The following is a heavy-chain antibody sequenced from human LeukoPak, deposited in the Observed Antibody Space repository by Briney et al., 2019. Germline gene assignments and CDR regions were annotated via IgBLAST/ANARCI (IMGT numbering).Heavy chain of an antibody. V-gene: IGHV4-61*02. D-gene: IGHD3-3*01. CDR2: IYTSGST. J-gene: IGHJ5*02. Sequence: SQTLSLTCTVSGGSISSGGYYWSWIRQPAGKGLEWIGRIYTSGSTNYNPSLKSRVTMSVDTSKNQFSLKLSSVTAADTAVYYCARDTWSGYYTTNWFDPWGQGTLVTVSS. CDR1: GGSISSGGYY. CDR3: ARDTWSGYYTTNWFDP.